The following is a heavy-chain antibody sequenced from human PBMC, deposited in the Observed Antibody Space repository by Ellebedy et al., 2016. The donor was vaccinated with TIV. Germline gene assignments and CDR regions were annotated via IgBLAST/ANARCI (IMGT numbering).Heavy chain of an antibody. D-gene: IGHD2-21*02. V-gene: IGHV1-18*01. CDR2: FSPKNGDA. CDR3: ARLRERLETTKSGWHSLTDFYFHEMDV. Sequence: AASVKVSCKASGYTFTKYAITWVRQAPGQGLEWMGWFSPKNGDAQYARRFLDRVTMTPNTSTTTAYMDLRSLRSDDTALYFCARLRERLETTKSGWHSLTDFYFHEMDVWGQGTTVTVSS. CDR1: GYTFTKYA. J-gene: IGHJ6*02.